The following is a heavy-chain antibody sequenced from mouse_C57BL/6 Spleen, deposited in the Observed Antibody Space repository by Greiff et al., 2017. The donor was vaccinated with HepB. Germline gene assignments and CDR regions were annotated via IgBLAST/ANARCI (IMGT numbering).Heavy chain of an antibody. CDR2: IYPGNSDT. D-gene: IGHD1-1*01. CDR3: STVVAPYYYAMDY. J-gene: IGHJ4*01. V-gene: IGHV1-5*01. CDR1: GYTFTSYW. Sequence: VQLQQSGTVLARPGASVKMSCKTSGYTFTSYWMHWVKQRPGQGLEWIGAIYPGNSDTSYNQKFKGKAKLTAVTSASTAYMELSSLTNEDSAVYYCSTVVAPYYYAMDYWGQGTSVTVSS.